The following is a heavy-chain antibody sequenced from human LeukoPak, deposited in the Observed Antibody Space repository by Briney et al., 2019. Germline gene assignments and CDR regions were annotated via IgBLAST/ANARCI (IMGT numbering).Heavy chain of an antibody. J-gene: IGHJ4*02. D-gene: IGHD3-9*01. CDR3: ARGELRYFDWLSPFRY. CDR2: ISYDGSNK. CDR1: GFTFSSYA. Sequence: GGSLRLSCAASGFTFSSYAMHWVRQAPGKGLEWVAVISYDGSNKYYADSVKGRFTISRDNSKNTLYLQMNSLRAEDTAVYYCARGELRYFDWLSPFRYWGRGTLVTASS. V-gene: IGHV3-30-3*01.